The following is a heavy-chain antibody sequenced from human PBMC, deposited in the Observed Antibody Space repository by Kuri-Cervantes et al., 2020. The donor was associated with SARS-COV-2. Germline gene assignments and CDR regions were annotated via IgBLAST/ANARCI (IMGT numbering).Heavy chain of an antibody. CDR2: ISSSSSYI. V-gene: IGHV3-21*01. D-gene: IGHD3-9*01. J-gene: IGHJ4*02. CDR3: ARDNDILTGYRVDY. CDR1: GFTFSGYS. Sequence: GESLKISCAASGFTFSGYSMNWVRQAPGKGLEWVSSISSSSSYIYYADSVKGRFTISRDNAKNSLYLQMNSLRAEDTAVYYCARDNDILTGYRVDYWGQGTLVTVSS.